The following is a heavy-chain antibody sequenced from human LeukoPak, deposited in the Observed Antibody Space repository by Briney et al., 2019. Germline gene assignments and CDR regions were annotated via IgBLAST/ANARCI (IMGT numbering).Heavy chain of an antibody. Sequence: PGGTLRLSCAASGFTFSSYGMSWVRQAPGKGLEWVSAISGSGGSTYYADSVKGRFTISRDNSKNTLYLQMNSLRAEDTAVYYCARDRPWTASAGTGRAFDIWGQGTMVTVSS. CDR3: ARDRPWTASAGTGRAFDI. J-gene: IGHJ3*02. D-gene: IGHD1-1*01. CDR1: GFTFSSYG. V-gene: IGHV3-23*01. CDR2: ISGSGGST.